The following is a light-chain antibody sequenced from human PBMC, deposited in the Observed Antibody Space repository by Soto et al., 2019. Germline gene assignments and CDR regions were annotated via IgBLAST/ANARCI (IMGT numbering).Light chain of an antibody. J-gene: IGKJ2*01. CDR1: QSVLYSSNNKKY. CDR3: QQNYSTPYT. V-gene: IGKV4-1*01. Sequence: DIVMTQSPDSLAVSLGERATINCKSSQSVLYSSNNKKYLAWYQQKPGQPPKLLIYWASTRESGVPDRFSGSGSVTDFTLTISSLQAEDVAVYYCQQNYSTPYTFGQGTKLEIK. CDR2: WAS.